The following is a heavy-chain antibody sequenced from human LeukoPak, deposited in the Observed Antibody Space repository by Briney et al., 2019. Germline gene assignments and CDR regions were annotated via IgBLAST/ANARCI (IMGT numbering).Heavy chain of an antibody. CDR2: ITLYSDTT. CDR3: ARGFGYDFADY. Sequence: SETLSLTCSVSGGSISSGDHYWTWIRQPPGGGLEWMGFITLYSDTTSYNPSLKSRLMISIDTSKNQFPLTLTSVTAADTAVYFCARGFGYDFADYWGQGILVTVSS. J-gene: IGHJ4*02. D-gene: IGHD2-2*01. V-gene: IGHV4-30-4*01. CDR1: GGSISSGDHY.